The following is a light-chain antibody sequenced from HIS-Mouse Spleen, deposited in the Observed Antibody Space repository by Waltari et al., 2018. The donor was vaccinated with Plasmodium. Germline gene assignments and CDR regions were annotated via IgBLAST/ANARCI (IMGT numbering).Light chain of an antibody. CDR3: QQYNSYSWT. J-gene: IGKJ1*01. Sequence: DIQMTQSPSTLSASVGDRVTITCRASQSISSRLAWYQQKPGKAPKLLIYKASSLESGVPSRFSGSGSGTEFTLTISLLQPDDFATYYCQQYNSYSWTFGQGTKVEIK. CDR1: QSISSR. CDR2: KAS. V-gene: IGKV1-5*03.